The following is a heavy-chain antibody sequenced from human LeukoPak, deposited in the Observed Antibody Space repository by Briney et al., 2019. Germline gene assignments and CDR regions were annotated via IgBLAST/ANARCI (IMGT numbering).Heavy chain of an antibody. CDR2: IKQDGSAR. CDR3: ARLYGDYAY. V-gene: IGHV3-7*01. Sequence: GGSLRLSCAASGFTFSSYWMTWVRQAPGKGLEWVANIKQDGSARFHVDSVKGRFTISRDNTKNSLYLQMNSLRAEDTAVYYCARLYGDYAYWGQGTLVTVSS. D-gene: IGHD4-17*01. CDR1: GFTFSSYW. J-gene: IGHJ4*02.